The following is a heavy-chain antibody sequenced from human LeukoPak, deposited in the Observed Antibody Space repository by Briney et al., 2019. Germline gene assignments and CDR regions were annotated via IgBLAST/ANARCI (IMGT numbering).Heavy chain of an antibody. Sequence: GGSLRLSCAASGFTFSSYSMNWVRQAPGKGLEWVSYISSSSTIYYADSVKGRFTISRDNAKNSLYLQMNSLRSEDTAVYYCARERRIRVGYSSGWYYFDYWGQGTLVTVSS. CDR3: ARERRIRVGYSSGWYYFDY. CDR2: ISSSSTI. CDR1: GFTFSSYS. D-gene: IGHD6-19*01. J-gene: IGHJ4*02. V-gene: IGHV3-48*01.